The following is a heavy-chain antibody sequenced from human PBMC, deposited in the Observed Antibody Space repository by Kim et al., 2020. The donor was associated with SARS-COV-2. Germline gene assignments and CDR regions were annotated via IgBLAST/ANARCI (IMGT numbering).Heavy chain of an antibody. CDR1: GFTFSSYE. Sequence: GGSLRLSCAASGFTFSSYEMNWVRQAPGKGLEWVSYISSSGSTIYYADSVKGRFTISRDNARDSLYLQMNSLRAEDKAVYYCARGFSYGLGMDVWGQGTT. J-gene: IGHJ6*02. CDR2: ISSSGSTI. D-gene: IGHD3-3*01. V-gene: IGHV3-48*03. CDR3: ARGFSYGLGMDV.